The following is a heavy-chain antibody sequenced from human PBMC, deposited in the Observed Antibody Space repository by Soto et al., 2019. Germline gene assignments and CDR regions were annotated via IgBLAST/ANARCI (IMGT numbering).Heavy chain of an antibody. Sequence: GASVKVSCKASGYTFTSYYMHWVRQAPGQGLEWMGIINPSLGITNYAQKFQGRVTITADKSTSTAYMELSSLRSEDTAVYYCATHNRPPGIQLWFNWGQGTLVTVSS. D-gene: IGHD5-18*01. CDR3: ATHNRPPGIQLWFN. J-gene: IGHJ4*02. CDR1: GYTFTSYY. V-gene: IGHV1-46*01. CDR2: INPSLGIT.